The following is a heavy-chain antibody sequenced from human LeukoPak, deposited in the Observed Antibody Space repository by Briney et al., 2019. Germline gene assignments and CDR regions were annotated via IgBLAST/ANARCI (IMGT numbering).Heavy chain of an antibody. D-gene: IGHD6-25*01. V-gene: IGHV3-21*01. Sequence: PGGALRLSCTASGFTFSDCDRNAFRQAPGSGREWVSAISYRMSPTYYADSVKGRFTISRDNAKNSLYLQMDSLRAEDRAVYYCVRAYPPLRTSAAGDHWGQGTLVTVSS. CDR2: ISYRMSPT. CDR3: VRAYPPLRTSAAGDH. CDR1: GFTFSDCD. J-gene: IGHJ4*02.